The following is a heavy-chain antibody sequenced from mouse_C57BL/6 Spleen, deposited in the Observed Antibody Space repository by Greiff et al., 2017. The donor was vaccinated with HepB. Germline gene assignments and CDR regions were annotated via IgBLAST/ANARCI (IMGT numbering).Heavy chain of an antibody. V-gene: IGHV1-69*01. CDR3: ARWGLLRYFDV. J-gene: IGHJ1*03. CDR2: IDPSDSYT. Sequence: QVQLQQSGAELVMPGASVKLSCKASGYTFTSYWMHWVKQRPGQGLEWIGEIDPSDSYTNYNQKFKGKSTLTVDKSSSTAYMQLSSLTSEDSAVYYCARWGLLRYFDVWGTGTTVTVSS. CDR1: GYTFTSYW. D-gene: IGHD1-1*01.